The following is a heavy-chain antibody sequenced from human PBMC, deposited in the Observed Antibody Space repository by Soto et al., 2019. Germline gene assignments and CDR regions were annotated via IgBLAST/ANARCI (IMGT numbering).Heavy chain of an antibody. CDR1: GFTFRSFT. CDR3: TRDASRDSSARGWFDP. Sequence: GGSLRLSCAASGFTFRSFTMNWVRQAPGKGLEWVSTISSNSAYIYYTDALRGRFTVSRDNAKNSLHLQMNSLRAEDTAVYYCTRDASRDSSARGWFDPWGPGTLVTVSS. CDR2: ISSNSAYI. V-gene: IGHV3-21*01. D-gene: IGHD6-13*01. J-gene: IGHJ5*02.